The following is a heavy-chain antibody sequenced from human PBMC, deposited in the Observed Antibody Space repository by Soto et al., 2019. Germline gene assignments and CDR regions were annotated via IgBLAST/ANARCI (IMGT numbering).Heavy chain of an antibody. D-gene: IGHD1-20*01. V-gene: IGHV3-23*01. Sequence: GGSLRLSCEASGFTLRNYAMTWVRQAPGKGLEWVSLISANDVGTYYAESVKTRFTISTDQSRNTVYLQMDSLRADDTAIYYCAKAKNDYNWDNRPPFDYWGQGTLVTVS. CDR2: ISANDVGT. J-gene: IGHJ4*02. CDR1: GFTLRNYA. CDR3: AKAKNDYNWDNRPPFDY.